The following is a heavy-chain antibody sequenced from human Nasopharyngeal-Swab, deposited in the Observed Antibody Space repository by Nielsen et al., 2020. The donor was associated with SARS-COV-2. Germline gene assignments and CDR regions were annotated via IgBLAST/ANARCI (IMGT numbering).Heavy chain of an antibody. D-gene: IGHD1-1*01. V-gene: IGHV4-39*07. J-gene: IGHJ3*02. CDR3: ARGHSTRDAFDI. Sequence: SETLSLTCTVSGGSISSSSYYWGWIRQPPGKGLEWIGSIYYSGSTYYNPSLKSRVTISVDTSKNQFSLKLSSVTAADTAVYYCARGHSTRDAFDIWGQGTMVTVSS. CDR2: IYYSGST. CDR1: GGSISSSSYY.